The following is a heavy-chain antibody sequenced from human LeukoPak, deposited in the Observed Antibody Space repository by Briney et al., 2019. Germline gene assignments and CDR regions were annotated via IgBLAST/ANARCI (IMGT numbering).Heavy chain of an antibody. D-gene: IGHD3-3*01. J-gene: IGHJ6*03. CDR3: ARDLGFWSGYYRYYYYYYMDV. CDR2: IYYSGST. Sequence: TSETLSLTCTVSGGSISSSSYYWGWIRQPPGKGLEWIGSIYYSGSTYYNPSLKSRVTISVDTSKNQFSLKLSSVTAADTAVYYCARDLGFWSGYYRYYYYYYMDVWGKGTTVTVSS. V-gene: IGHV4-39*07. CDR1: GGSISSSSYY.